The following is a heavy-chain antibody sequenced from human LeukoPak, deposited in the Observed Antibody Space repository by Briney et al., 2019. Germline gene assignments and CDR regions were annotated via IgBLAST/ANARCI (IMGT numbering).Heavy chain of an antibody. Sequence: PGGSLRLSCAASGLTFSSYAMSWVCQAPGKGLEWVSAISGSGGSTYYADSVKGRFTISRDNSKNTLYLQMNSLRAEDTAVYYCAKRNEYSSGSYDYWGQGTLVTVSS. CDR2: ISGSGGST. CDR3: AKRNEYSSGSYDY. V-gene: IGHV3-23*01. J-gene: IGHJ4*02. CDR1: GLTFSSYA. D-gene: IGHD6-19*01.